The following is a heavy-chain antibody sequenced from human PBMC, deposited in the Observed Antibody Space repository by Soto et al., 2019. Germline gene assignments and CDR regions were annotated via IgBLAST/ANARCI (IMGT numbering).Heavy chain of an antibody. CDR3: AKSPTGRNKDEDPPSYYYYYGMDV. V-gene: IGHV3-23*01. CDR1: GFTFSSYA. CDR2: ISGSGGST. Sequence: GGSLRLSCAASGFTFSSYAMSWVRQAPGKGLEWVSAISGSGGSTYYADSVKGRFTISRDNSKNTLYLQMNSLRAEDTAVYYCAKSPTGRNKDEDPPSYYYYYGMDVWGQGTTVTVSS. J-gene: IGHJ6*02.